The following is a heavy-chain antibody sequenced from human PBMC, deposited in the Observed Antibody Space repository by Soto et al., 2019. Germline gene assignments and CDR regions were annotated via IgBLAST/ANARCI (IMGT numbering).Heavy chain of an antibody. J-gene: IGHJ5*02. CDR2: LNVGNGNT. V-gene: IGHV1-3*05. D-gene: IGHD6-19*01. CDR1: GYTFISYS. CDR3: ARERWASGSRWFDP. Sequence: QVQLVQSGAEEKKPGASVKLSCKASGYTFISYSMHWVRQAPGQRLEWMGWLNVGNGNTKYSQKFQGRVTITGDTFXSTADMELSSLRSEDTAVYYCARERWASGSRWFDPWGQGTLVTVSS.